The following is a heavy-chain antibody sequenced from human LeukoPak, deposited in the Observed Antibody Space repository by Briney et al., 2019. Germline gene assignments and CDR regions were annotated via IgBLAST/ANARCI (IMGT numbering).Heavy chain of an antibody. Sequence: SETLSLTCSVSGGSIHSYYWTWIRQPPGKGLEWIGYIYHNGGSSYNPSPKSRVTLSIDTSKKNFSLMLTSVTAADTAVYYCARSVYDWNPRYYMDVWGEGTTVTVSS. CDR3: ARSVYDWNPRYYMDV. V-gene: IGHV4-59*01. D-gene: IGHD1-20*01. J-gene: IGHJ6*03. CDR1: GGSIHSYY. CDR2: IYHNGGS.